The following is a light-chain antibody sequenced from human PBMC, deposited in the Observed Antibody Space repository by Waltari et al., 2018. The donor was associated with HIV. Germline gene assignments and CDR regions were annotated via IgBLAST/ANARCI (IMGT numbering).Light chain of an antibody. V-gene: IGLV6-57*02. CDR3: QSYDSTLNAAVV. CDR2: EDN. CDR1: SCSIASNY. Sequence: NFMLTQPHSVSESPGKTVTISCTGHSCSIASNYVTWYQQRPGSAPTTVIYEDNQRPAGVPDRFSGSIDSSSNSASLTISGLKTEDEADYFCQSYDSTLNAAVVFGGGTKLTVL. J-gene: IGLJ2*01.